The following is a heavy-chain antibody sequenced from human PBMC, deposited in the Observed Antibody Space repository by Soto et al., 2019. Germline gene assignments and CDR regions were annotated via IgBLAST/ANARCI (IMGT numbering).Heavy chain of an antibody. CDR1: GYTFTKFP. J-gene: IGHJ4*02. CDR3: AGKDYYGSGIYHFDY. V-gene: IGHV1-3*01. Sequence: QVQLVQSGAELKNPGASVKVSCQASGYTFTKFPIHWVRQAPGQRLEWMGWINAANGDTGYSQKFQGRVTITRDTSASTASMELSSLRSEDTAVYYCAGKDYYGSGIYHFDYWGQGTLVTVSS. CDR2: INAANGDT. D-gene: IGHD3-10*01.